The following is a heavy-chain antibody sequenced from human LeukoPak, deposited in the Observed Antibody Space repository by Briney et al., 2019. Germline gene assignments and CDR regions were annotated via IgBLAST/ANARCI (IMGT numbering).Heavy chain of an antibody. CDR1: GGSISSGGYS. CDR3: ASVATTPFYYFDH. D-gene: IGHD1-26*01. CDR2: IYHSGST. J-gene: IGHJ4*02. V-gene: IGHV4-30-2*01. Sequence: SQTLSLTCAVSGGSISSGGYSWSWIRQPPGKSLEWIGYIYHSGSTYYNPSLKSRVTISVDRSKNQFSLKLSSVTAADTVVYYCASVATTPFYYFDHWGQGTLVTVSS.